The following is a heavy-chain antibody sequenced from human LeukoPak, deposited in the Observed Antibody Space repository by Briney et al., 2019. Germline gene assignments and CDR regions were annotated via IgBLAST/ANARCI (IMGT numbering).Heavy chain of an antibody. CDR2: IYHSGST. CDR3: ASFSMVRGAYYFDY. D-gene: IGHD3-10*01. Sequence: SETLSLTCAVSGGSISSGGYSWSWTRQPPGKGLEWIGYIYHSGSTYYNPSLKSRVTISVDRSKNQFSLKLSSVTAADTAVYYCASFSMVRGAYYFDYWGQGTLVTVSP. V-gene: IGHV4-30-2*01. J-gene: IGHJ4*02. CDR1: GGSISSGGYS.